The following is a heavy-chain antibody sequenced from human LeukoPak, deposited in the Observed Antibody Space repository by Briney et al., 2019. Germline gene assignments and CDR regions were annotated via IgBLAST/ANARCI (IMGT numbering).Heavy chain of an antibody. CDR2: IDENGST. CDR3: ARVGTPYYYMDV. D-gene: IGHD1-26*01. J-gene: IGHJ6*03. Sequence: SETLSLTCTVSGGSISSYYWTWIRQPPGKGLEWIGYIDENGSTNYNPSLKSRVTISVDTSKNQFSLKLSSVTAADTAVYYCARVGTPYYYMDVWGKGTTVTVSS. V-gene: IGHV4-59*01. CDR1: GGSISSYY.